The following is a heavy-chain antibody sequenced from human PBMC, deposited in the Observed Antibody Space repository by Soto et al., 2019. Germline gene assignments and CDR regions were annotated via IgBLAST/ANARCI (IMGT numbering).Heavy chain of an antibody. CDR1: VFTFSSYD. CDR3: ARDFVAAAGHYYYGMDV. D-gene: IGHD6-13*01. CDR2: IGTAGDT. V-gene: IGHV3-13*01. Sequence: GGSLRLSCAASVFTFSSYDMHWVRQATGKGLEWVSAIGTAGDTYYPGSVKGRFTISRENAKNSLYLQMNSLRAEDTAVYYCARDFVAAAGHYYYGMDVWGQGTTVTVSS. J-gene: IGHJ6*02.